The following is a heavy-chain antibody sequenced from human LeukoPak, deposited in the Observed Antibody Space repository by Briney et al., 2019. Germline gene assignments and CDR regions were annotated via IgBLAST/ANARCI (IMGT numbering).Heavy chain of an antibody. Sequence: GGSLRLSCAASGFTFSSYEMNWVRQAPGKGLEWVSYISSSGSTIYYADSVKGRFTISRDNAKNSLYLQMNSLRAEDTAVYYCARVAKHSGYAFDYWGQGTLVTVSS. CDR3: ARVAKHSGYAFDY. D-gene: IGHD5-12*01. CDR2: ISSSGSTI. V-gene: IGHV3-48*03. J-gene: IGHJ4*02. CDR1: GFTFSSYE.